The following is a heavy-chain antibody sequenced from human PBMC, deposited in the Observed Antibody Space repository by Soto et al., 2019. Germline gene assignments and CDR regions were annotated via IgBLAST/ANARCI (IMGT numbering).Heavy chain of an antibody. D-gene: IGHD3-16*01. CDR1: GYTFTNFG. CDR2: ISAYNGNT. V-gene: IGHV1-18*01. Sequence: QVQLVQSGAEVKKPGASVKVSCKASGYTFTNFGISWVRQAPGQGLEWMGWISAYNGNTNYAQKFQGRVTMTTDTATSTAYMEVRRLGFDGPAVYYCAGGGTPIDYWGQGTLVTVSS. CDR3: AGGGTPIDY. J-gene: IGHJ4*02.